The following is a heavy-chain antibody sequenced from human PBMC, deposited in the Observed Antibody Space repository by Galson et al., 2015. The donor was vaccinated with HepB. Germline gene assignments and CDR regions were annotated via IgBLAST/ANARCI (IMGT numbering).Heavy chain of an antibody. CDR2: ISNNIYGGTT. CDR1: AFTLGTTA. D-gene: IGHD3-10*01. CDR3: TRDSYGSGTTSDAFDI. J-gene: IGHJ3*02. V-gene: IGHV3-49*04. Sequence: SLRLSCASSAFTLGTTAMSWVRQAPGKGPEWVGFISNNIYGGTTEFAASVKGRFTISRDDSKNIAYLQMNSLRTEDTAVYYCTRDSYGSGTTSDAFDIWGQGTMVTVSS.